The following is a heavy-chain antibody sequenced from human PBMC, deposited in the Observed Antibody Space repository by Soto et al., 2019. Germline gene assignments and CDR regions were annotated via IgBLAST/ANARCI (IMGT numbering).Heavy chain of an antibody. V-gene: IGHV4-59*01. J-gene: IGHJ4*02. Sequence: SETLSLTCTVSGGSISSYYWSWIRQPPGKGLEWIGYIYYSGSTNYNPSLKSRVTISVDTSKNQFSLKLSSVTAADTAVYYCARYGSGPSFDYWGQGTLVTVSS. CDR2: IYYSGST. D-gene: IGHD3-10*01. CDR1: GGSISSYY. CDR3: ARYGSGPSFDY.